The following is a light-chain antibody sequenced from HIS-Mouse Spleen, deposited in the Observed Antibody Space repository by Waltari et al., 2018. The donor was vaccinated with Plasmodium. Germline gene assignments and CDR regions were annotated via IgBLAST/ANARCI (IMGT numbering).Light chain of an antibody. CDR3: YSTDSSGNHRV. Sequence: SYELTQPPSVSVSPGQTARITCSGAALQQKYAYWYQQKSGQAPVLVIYEDNKRPSGIPEIFSGSSSGTMATLTISGAQVEDEADYYCYSTDSSGNHRVFGGGTKLTVL. V-gene: IGLV3-10*01. CDR2: EDN. J-gene: IGLJ3*02. CDR1: ALQQKY.